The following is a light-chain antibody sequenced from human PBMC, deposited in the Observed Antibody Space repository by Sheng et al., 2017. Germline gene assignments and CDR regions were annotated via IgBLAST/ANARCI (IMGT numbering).Light chain of an antibody. CDR3: QAWDSGSVL. CDR1: KLGERF. Sequence: SFVLIQPPSVSVSPGHAARITCFGDKLGERFASWYHQRPGQSPVLIIYQDNKRPSGIAERFSGSNSGNTATLTISETQAVDEGDYYCQAWDSGSVLFGGGTKLTVL. CDR2: QDN. J-gene: IGLJ3*02. V-gene: IGLV3-1*01.